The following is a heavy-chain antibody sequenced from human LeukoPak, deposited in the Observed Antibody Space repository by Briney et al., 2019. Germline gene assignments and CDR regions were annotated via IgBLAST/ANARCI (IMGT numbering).Heavy chain of an antibody. Sequence: GGSLRLSCEASGFTFSDYYMSWIRQAPGKGLEWVSYISSSGSTIYYADSVKGRFTIYRDNAKNSLYLQMNSLRAEDTAVYYCARARNYDFWSGYYFDYWGQGTLVTVSS. J-gene: IGHJ4*02. CDR1: GFTFSDYY. V-gene: IGHV3-11*01. CDR2: ISSSGSTI. D-gene: IGHD3-3*01. CDR3: ARARNYDFWSGYYFDY.